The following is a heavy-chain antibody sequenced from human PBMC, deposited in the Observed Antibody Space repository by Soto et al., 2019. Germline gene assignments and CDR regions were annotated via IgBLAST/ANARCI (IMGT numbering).Heavy chain of an antibody. V-gene: IGHV2-5*02. CDR2: IYWDDDE. J-gene: IGHJ4*02. CDR1: GFSLTTAGVG. Sequence: QINLKESGPTLVKPTQTLTLTCSFSGFSLTTAGVGVGWVRQSTGEALEWLALIYWDDDERYSPSLKTRLTITKDTSKNQVVLKMTNMAPVDKATYYCSPSLNLITEDAQVGDFDYWGQGTLVTVSS. CDR3: SPSLNLITEDAQVGDFDY. D-gene: IGHD3-10*01.